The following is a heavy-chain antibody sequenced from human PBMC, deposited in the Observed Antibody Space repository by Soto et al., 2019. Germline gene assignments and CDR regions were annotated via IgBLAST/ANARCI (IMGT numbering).Heavy chain of an antibody. CDR3: TTDPFSFSGDFDL. CDR1: SFTFSKAW. CDR2: IKTEPDGVTT. D-gene: IGHD3-16*02. Sequence: EVQLVESGGGLVKPGGSLRLSCAASSFTFSKAWMNWVRQAPGKGQEWVGRIKTEPDGVTTDYAAPVKGRFTISRDDSKNTLYLQMNSLKTEDTAVYYCTTDPFSFSGDFDLWGRGTLVTVSS. J-gene: IGHJ2*01. V-gene: IGHV3-15*07.